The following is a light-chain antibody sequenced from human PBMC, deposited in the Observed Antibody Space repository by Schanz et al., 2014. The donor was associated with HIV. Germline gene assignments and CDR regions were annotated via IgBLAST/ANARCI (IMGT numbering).Light chain of an antibody. J-gene: IGKJ3*01. CDR1: QGISSY. V-gene: IGKV1-9*01. Sequence: IQLTQSPSSLSASVGDRVTITCRASQGISSYLAWYQQKPGKAPNLLIFATSTLQSGVPSRFSGSGSGTDFTLTISSLQPEDFATYYCQQFKSYPQTFGPGTQVNIK. CDR2: ATS. CDR3: QQFKSYPQT.